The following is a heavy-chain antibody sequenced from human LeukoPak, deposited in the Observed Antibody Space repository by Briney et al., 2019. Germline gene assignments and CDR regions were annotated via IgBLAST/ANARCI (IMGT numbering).Heavy chain of an antibody. CDR2: VYHSGST. V-gene: IGHV4-59*08. D-gene: IGHD6-19*01. J-gene: IGHJ4*02. Sequence: SETLSLTCTVSGGSINAYYWSWIRQPPGKGLEWIGYVYHSGSTNYNPSLKSRVTMSVDTSKNQFSLKLSSVTAADTAVHYCVRRIAVAGTIDYWGQGILVTVSS. CDR1: GGSINAYY. CDR3: VRRIAVAGTIDY.